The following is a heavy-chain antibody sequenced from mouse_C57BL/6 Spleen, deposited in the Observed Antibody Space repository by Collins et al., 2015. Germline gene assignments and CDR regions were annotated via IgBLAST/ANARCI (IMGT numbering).Heavy chain of an antibody. CDR1: GFAFSSYD. CDR3: ARHDFAY. CDR2: ISSGGSYT. J-gene: IGHJ3*01. Sequence: GESGGGLVKPGGSLKLSCAASGFAFSSYDMSWVRQTPEKRLEWVATISSGGSYTYYPDSVKGRFTISRDNARNTLYLQMSSLRSEDTALYYCARHDFAYWGQGTLVTVSA. V-gene: IGHV5-9*02.